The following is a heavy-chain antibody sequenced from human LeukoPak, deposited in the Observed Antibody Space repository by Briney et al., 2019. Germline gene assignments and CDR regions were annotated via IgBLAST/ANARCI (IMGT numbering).Heavy chain of an antibody. CDR2: IYTSGST. CDR1: GGSFSGYY. V-gene: IGHV4-59*10. J-gene: IGHJ5*02. CDR3: ARGGYGSGSYYNYWFDP. D-gene: IGHD3-10*01. Sequence: SETLSLTCAVYGGSFSGYYWSWIRQPAGKGLEWIGRIYTSGSTNYNPSLKSRVTMSVDTSKNQFSLKLSSVTAADTAVYYCARGGYGSGSYYNYWFDPWGQGTLVTVSS.